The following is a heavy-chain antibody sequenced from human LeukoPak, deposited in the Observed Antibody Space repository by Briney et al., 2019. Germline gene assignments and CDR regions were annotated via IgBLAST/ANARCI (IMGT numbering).Heavy chain of an antibody. CDR2: FHLSGST. CDR3: AREPYCSRGSCYGLDY. V-gene: IGHV4-4*07. CDR1: GGSVSNYF. Sequence: SETLSLTCTVSGGSVSNYFWNWIRQPAGKGLEWIGRFHLSGSTNYNPSLKSRVTMSLDTSKNQFSLRLSSVTAADTAVYYCAREPYCSRGSCYGLDYWGQGTLVTVSA. J-gene: IGHJ4*02. D-gene: IGHD2-15*01.